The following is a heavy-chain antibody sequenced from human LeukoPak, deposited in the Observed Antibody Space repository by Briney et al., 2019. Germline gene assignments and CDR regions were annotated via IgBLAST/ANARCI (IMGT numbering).Heavy chain of an antibody. D-gene: IGHD6-19*01. CDR2: ISAYNGNT. CDR1: GYTFTSYG. CDR3: ATLQALAVAGTYFDY. Sequence: ASVKVSCKASGYTFTSYGISWVRQAPGQGLEWMGWISAYNGNTNYAQKLQGRVTMTTDTSTDTAYMELRSLRSDDTAVYYCATLQALAVAGTYFDYWGQGTLVTVSS. J-gene: IGHJ4*02. V-gene: IGHV1-18*01.